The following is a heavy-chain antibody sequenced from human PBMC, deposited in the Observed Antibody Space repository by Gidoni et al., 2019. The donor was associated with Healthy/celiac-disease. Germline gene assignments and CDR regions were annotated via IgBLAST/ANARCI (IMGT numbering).Heavy chain of an antibody. CDR3: ARLAGLGGYYTNGFDY. CDR2: INHSGST. Sequence: VQLQQWGAGLLKPSETLSLTCAVYGGSFSGYYWSWIRQPPGKGLEWIGEINHSGSTNYNPSLKSRVTISVDTSKNQFALKLSSVTAADTAVYYCARLAGLGGYYTNGFDYWGQGTLVTVSS. J-gene: IGHJ4*02. V-gene: IGHV4-34*01. D-gene: IGHD3-3*01. CDR1: GGSFSGYY.